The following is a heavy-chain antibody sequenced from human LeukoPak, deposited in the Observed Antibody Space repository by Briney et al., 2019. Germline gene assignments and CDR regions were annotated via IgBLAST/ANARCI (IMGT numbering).Heavy chain of an antibody. D-gene: IGHD1-26*01. CDR2: ISSSGSTI. Sequence: GGSLRLSCAASGFTFSSYEMNWVRQAPGKGLEWVSYISSSGSTIYYADSVKGRFTISRDNSKNTLYLQMNSLRAEDTAVYYCAKTYSPRIVGATAWFDPWGQGTLVTVSS. J-gene: IGHJ5*02. CDR3: AKTYSPRIVGATAWFDP. V-gene: IGHV3-48*03. CDR1: GFTFSSYE.